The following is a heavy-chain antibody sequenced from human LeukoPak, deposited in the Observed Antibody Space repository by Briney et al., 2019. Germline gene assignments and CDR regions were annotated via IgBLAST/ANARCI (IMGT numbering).Heavy chain of an antibody. J-gene: IGHJ4*02. CDR1: GYSISSGFY. V-gene: IGHV4-38-2*02. CDR3: ARVGTAVAGVGRFDY. D-gene: IGHD6-19*01. CDR2: IYHSGST. Sequence: PSETLSLTCTVSGYSISSGFYWGWIRQPPGKGLEWIGSIYHSGSTYYNPSLKSRVSISVDTSKNQFSLKLSSVTAADTAVYYCARVGTAVAGVGRFDYWGQGTLVTVSS.